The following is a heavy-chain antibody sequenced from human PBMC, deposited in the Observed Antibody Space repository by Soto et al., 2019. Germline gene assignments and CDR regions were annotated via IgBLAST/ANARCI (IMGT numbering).Heavy chain of an antibody. CDR3: ARLRRMTAITVSYYFDY. CDR1: GDSIISFY. V-gene: IGHV4-59*01. CDR2: IYYSGST. Sequence: SETLSLACTVSGDSIISFYWSWVRQPPGKGLEWIGYIYYSGSTSYNPSLESRVTISVDTSENQFSLKLSSVTAADTAVYYCARLRRMTAITVSYYFDYWGQGTLVTVSS. J-gene: IGHJ4*02. D-gene: IGHD4-4*01.